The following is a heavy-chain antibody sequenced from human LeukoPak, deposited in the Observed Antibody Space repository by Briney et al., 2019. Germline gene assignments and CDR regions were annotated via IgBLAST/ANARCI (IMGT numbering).Heavy chain of an antibody. D-gene: IGHD4-17*01. CDR1: NDSISSGYY. J-gene: IGHJ5*02. V-gene: IGHV4-38-2*02. CDR2: VYHTGST. Sequence: PTETLSQTCTVPNDSISSGYYWAWIRPTPGKGLVRLGRVYHTGSTYYNPSLKRRDSISVDTSNTHFSLRPNTLTAPPTTMIDCARARGYGDYAFEAWGQGALVSDCS. CDR3: ARARGYGDYAFEA.